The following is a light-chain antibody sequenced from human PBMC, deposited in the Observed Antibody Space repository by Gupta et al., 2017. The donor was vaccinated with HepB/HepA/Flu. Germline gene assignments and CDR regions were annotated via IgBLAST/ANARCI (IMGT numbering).Light chain of an antibody. Sequence: EIVLTQSPGTLSLSPGERATLSCRASQSVSSSYLAWYQQKPGQAPRLLIYGASSRATGIPDRFSGSGSGTDFTLTISRREPEDFVVYYCQQYGSSPPFTFGHGTKVDIK. CDR1: QSVSSSY. V-gene: IGKV3-20*01. J-gene: IGKJ3*01. CDR2: GAS. CDR3: QQYGSSPPFT.